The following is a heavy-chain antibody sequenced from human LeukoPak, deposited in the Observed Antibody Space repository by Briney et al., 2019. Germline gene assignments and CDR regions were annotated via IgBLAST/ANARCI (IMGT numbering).Heavy chain of an antibody. CDR3: ARCDGSEYSSSLWFDP. V-gene: IGHV4-34*01. Sequence: SETLSLTCAVYGGSFSGYYWSWIRQPPGKGLEWIGEINHSGSTNYNPSLKSRVTISVDTSKNQFSLKLSSVTAADTAVYYCARCDGSEYSSSLWFDPWGQGTLVTVSS. D-gene: IGHD6-13*01. CDR1: GGSFSGYY. CDR2: INHSGST. J-gene: IGHJ5*02.